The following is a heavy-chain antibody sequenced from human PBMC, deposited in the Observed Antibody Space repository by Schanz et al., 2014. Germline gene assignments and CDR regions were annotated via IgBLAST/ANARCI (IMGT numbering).Heavy chain of an antibody. J-gene: IGHJ4*01. Sequence: EVQLLESGGGLVQPGGSLRLSCAASGFTFSTYAMNWVRQAPGKGLEWVSTIGYLGDTYYPDSVKGRFTISRDNAKNSLYLQMNSLRAEDTAVYYCAREQIMAAAGLVDYWGHGTLVTVSS. CDR2: IGYLGDT. CDR1: GFTFSTYA. V-gene: IGHV3-23*01. CDR3: AREQIMAAAGLVDY. D-gene: IGHD6-13*01.